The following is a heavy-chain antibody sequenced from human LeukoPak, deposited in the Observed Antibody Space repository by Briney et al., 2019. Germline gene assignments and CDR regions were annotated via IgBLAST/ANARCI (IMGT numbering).Heavy chain of an antibody. CDR3: ARLSGRDYYFDY. D-gene: IGHD4/OR15-4a*01. J-gene: IGHJ4*02. CDR2: IYHSGST. Sequence: SGTLSLTCAVSGGSISSSNWWSWVRQPPGKGLEWIGEIYHSGSTNYNPSLKSRVTISVDTSKNQFSLKLSSVTAADTAVYYCARLSGRDYYFDYWGQGTLVTVSS. CDR1: GGSISSSNW. V-gene: IGHV4-4*02.